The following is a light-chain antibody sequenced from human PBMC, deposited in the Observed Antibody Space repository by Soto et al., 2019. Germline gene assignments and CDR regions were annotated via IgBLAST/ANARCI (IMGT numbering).Light chain of an antibody. Sequence: DIQMTQSPSTLSASVGDRVTITCRASQSIRNWLAWYQQKPGQAPKLLIYKASTLQSGVPSRFSGSGSGTEFTLAISSLQPDDSATYYCQQYNDNWTFAQGTKVEIK. CDR2: KAS. J-gene: IGKJ1*01. CDR1: QSIRNW. V-gene: IGKV1-5*03. CDR3: QQYNDNWT.